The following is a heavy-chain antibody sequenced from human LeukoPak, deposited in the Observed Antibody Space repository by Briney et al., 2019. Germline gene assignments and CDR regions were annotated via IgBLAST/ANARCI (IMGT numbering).Heavy chain of an antibody. Sequence: PGGSLRLSCAASGFTFSNYGMHWVRQAPGKGLEWVAVISYDGNNKYYADSVKGRFTISRDNSKNTLYLQMNSLRAEDTAVYYCARVNPGIAAAGTDYWGQGTLVTVSS. V-gene: IGHV3-30*03. CDR1: GFTFSNYG. J-gene: IGHJ4*02. CDR2: ISYDGNNK. CDR3: ARVNPGIAAAGTDY. D-gene: IGHD6-13*01.